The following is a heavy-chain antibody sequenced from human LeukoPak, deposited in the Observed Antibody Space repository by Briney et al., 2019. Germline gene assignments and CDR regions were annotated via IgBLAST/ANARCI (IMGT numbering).Heavy chain of an antibody. Sequence: GGSLRLSCAASGFTFSSYGMHWVRQAPGKGLEWVAFIRYDGSNKYYADSVKGRFTISRDNAKNSLSLHMNSLRVEDTAVYYCARGPNYGSRSDYFDYWGQGTLVTVSS. D-gene: IGHD3-10*01. V-gene: IGHV3-30*02. CDR3: ARGPNYGSRSDYFDY. J-gene: IGHJ4*02. CDR1: GFTFSSYG. CDR2: IRYDGSNK.